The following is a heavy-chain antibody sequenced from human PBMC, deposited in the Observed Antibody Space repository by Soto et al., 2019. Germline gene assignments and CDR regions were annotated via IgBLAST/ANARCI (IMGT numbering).Heavy chain of an antibody. D-gene: IGHD4-17*01. CDR3: ARDDDYGASGLDY. CDR2: IGSDGRRD. V-gene: IGHV3-33*01. Sequence: QVQLVESGGGVVQPGGSLRLSCAASGFTFGRHGMHWVRQAPGKGLEWVAVIGSDGRRDSYADSVKGRFTISRDNGQNTLYLQMNSLRAEATAVYYCARDDDYGASGLDYWGQGTLVTVSS. J-gene: IGHJ4*02. CDR1: GFTFGRHG.